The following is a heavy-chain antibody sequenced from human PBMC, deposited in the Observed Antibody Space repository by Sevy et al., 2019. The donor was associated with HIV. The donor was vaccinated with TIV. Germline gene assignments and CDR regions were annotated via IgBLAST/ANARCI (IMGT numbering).Heavy chain of an antibody. CDR1: GFTFSSYD. Sequence: GGSLRLSCAASGFTFSSYDMHWVRQATGKGLEWVSTIGTAGDTYYPGSVKGRFTISRENAKNSLYLQMNSLRAEDTAVYYCARAGQQTQWLGFDYWGQGTLVTVSS. V-gene: IGHV3-13*01. CDR2: IGTAGDT. CDR3: ARAGQQTQWLGFDY. J-gene: IGHJ4*02. D-gene: IGHD6-19*01.